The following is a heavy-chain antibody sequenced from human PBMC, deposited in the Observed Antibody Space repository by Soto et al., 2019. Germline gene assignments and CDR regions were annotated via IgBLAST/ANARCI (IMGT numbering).Heavy chain of an antibody. CDR2: IYPGDSDT. Sequence: GESLKISCKGSGYSFTSYWIGWVRQMPGKGLEWMGIIYPGDSDTRYSPSFQGQVTISADKSISTAYLQWSSLKASDTAMYYCARGHLAVAGTSYYYVMDFRGQRTTVTGSS. CDR1: GYSFTSYW. CDR3: ARGHLAVAGTSYYYVMDF. J-gene: IGHJ6*02. V-gene: IGHV5-51*01. D-gene: IGHD6-19*01.